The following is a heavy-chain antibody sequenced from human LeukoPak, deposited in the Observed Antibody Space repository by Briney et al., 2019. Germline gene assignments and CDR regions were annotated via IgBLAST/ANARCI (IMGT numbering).Heavy chain of an antibody. CDR2: IKQDGNDK. CDR1: GFTFSTYW. J-gene: IGHJ5*02. Sequence: GGSLRLSCAASGFTFSTYWMSWVRQVPGKGLEWVANIKQDGNDKYYVDSVKGRFTISRDNAKNSLYLQMNSLRAEDTAVYYCARLPAPSGWFYFDPWGQGTLVTVSS. CDR3: ARLPAPSGWFYFDP. D-gene: IGHD6-19*01. V-gene: IGHV3-7*01.